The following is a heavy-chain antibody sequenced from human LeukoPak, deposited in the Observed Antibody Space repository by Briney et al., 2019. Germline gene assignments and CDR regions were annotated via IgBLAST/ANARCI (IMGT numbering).Heavy chain of an antibody. CDR1: GGSLSSGGYS. D-gene: IGHD1-26*01. V-gene: IGHV4-30-2*01. CDR2: IYHSGST. CDR3: ARSRSGSYFDY. J-gene: IGHJ4*02. Sequence: SETLSLTCAVSGGSLSSGGYSWSWIRQPPGKGLEWIGYIYHSGSTYYNPSLKSRVTISVDRSKNQFSLKLSSVTAADTAVYYCARSRSGSYFDYWGQGTLVTVSS.